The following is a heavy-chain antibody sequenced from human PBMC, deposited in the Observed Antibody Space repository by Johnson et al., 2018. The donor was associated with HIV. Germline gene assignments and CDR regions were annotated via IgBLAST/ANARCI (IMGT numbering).Heavy chain of an antibody. D-gene: IGHD1-26*01. J-gene: IGHJ3*02. CDR1: GFAFSSYG. V-gene: IGHV3-30*03. CDR3: ARGKYGSGSYSLRAFDI. Sequence: QVQLVESGGALVKPGGSLRLSCAASGFAFSSYGMHWVRQAPGKGLEWVSVISYEGNNKYYADSVRGRFGLTRDNSKNTLYLQMNSLRVEDTAVYYCARGKYGSGSYSLRAFDIWGQGTMVTVSS. CDR2: ISYEGNNK.